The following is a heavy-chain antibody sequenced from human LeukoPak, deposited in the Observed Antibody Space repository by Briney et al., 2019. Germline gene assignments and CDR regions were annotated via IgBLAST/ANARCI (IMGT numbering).Heavy chain of an antibody. CDR2: IRYDGSNK. CDR1: GFTFSSYG. Sequence: PGGSLRLSCAASGFTFSSYGMHWVRQAPGRGLEWVAFIRYDGSNKYYADSVKGRFTISRDNSKNTLYLQMNSLRAEDTAVYYCAKDPPYYYDSSGPIDYWGQGTLVTVSS. D-gene: IGHD3-22*01. CDR3: AKDPPYYYDSSGPIDY. V-gene: IGHV3-30*02. J-gene: IGHJ4*02.